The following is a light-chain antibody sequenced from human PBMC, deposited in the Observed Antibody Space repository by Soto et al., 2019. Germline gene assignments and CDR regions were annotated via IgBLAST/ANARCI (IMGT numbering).Light chain of an antibody. CDR1: QSVGSTY. V-gene: IGKV3-20*01. CDR2: GSS. Sequence: EIVLTQSPGTLSLSPGERATLSCRASQSVGSTYLAWYQQKPGQAPRLLIYGSSTRATGIPDRFSGSGSGTDFTLTIRRLEPEDFAMYYCQQYGSSPRTFGPGTKVDIK. J-gene: IGKJ3*01. CDR3: QQYGSSPRT.